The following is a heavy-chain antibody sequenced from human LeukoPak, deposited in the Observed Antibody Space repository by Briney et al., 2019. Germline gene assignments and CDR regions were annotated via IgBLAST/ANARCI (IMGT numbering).Heavy chain of an antibody. CDR1: GFTFSSHA. D-gene: IGHD1-26*01. CDR3: VGEVGSRQMNS. CDR2: ISYDGSFQ. Sequence: PGRSLRLSCSVSGFTFSSHAMHWVRQAPGKGLECVAYISYDGSFQYHADSVKGRFTISRDNFKDILYLQMNSLRVDDSATYYCVGEVGSRQMNSWGQGTLVTVSS. J-gene: IGHJ5*02. V-gene: IGHV3-30-3*01.